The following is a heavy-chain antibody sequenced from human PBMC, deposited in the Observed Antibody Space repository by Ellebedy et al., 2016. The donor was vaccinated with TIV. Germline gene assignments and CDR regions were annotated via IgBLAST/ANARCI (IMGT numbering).Heavy chain of an antibody. CDR2: ITPGDNYI. CDR1: GFTLRDYA. Sequence: GESLKISXAASGFTLRDYAMSWVRQAPGKGLEWVASITPGDNYIYKEDSMKGRFTMSRDSAKNSLDLQMNNLRAEDTAVYYCARDVEGFGESSGRFDYWGQGTLVTVSS. J-gene: IGHJ4*02. V-gene: IGHV3-21*01. CDR3: ARDVEGFGESSGRFDY. D-gene: IGHD3-10*01.